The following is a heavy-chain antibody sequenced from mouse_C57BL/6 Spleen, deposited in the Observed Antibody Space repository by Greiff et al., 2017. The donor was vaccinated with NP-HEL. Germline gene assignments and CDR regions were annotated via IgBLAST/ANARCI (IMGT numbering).Heavy chain of an antibody. V-gene: IGHV5-12*01. J-gene: IGHJ4*01. CDR2: ISNGGGST. D-gene: IGHD1-1*01. CDR1: GFTFSDYY. Sequence: EVMLVESGGGLVQPGGSLKLSCAASGFTFSDYYMYWVRQTPEKRLEWVAYISNGGGSTYYPDTVKGRFTISRDNANNTLYLQMSRLKSEDTAMYYCARRAPYYGSSNYYAMDDWGQGTSVTVSS. CDR3: ARRAPYYGSSNYYAMDD.